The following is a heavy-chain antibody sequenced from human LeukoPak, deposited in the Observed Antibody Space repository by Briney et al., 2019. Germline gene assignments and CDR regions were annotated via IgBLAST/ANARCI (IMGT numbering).Heavy chain of an antibody. CDR2: ISYDGSNK. Sequence: GGSLRLSCEVSGFTLSNAWMSWVRQAPGKGLEWVAVISYDGSNKYYADSVKGRFTISRDNSKNTLYLQMNSLRAEDTAVYYCAKATGVVGPPDYWGQGTLVTVSS. CDR1: GFTLSNAW. CDR3: AKATGVVGPPDY. V-gene: IGHV3-30*18. D-gene: IGHD2-2*01. J-gene: IGHJ4*02.